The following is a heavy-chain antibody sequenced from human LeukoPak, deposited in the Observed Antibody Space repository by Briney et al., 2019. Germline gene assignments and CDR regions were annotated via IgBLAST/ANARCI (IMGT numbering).Heavy chain of an antibody. Sequence: GASGKVSCKVSGYTLTELSMHWVRQAPGKGLEWMGGFDPEDGETIYAQKFQGRVTMTEDTSTDTAYMELSSLRSEDTAVYYCLIVKGDGMDVWGQGTTVTVSS. V-gene: IGHV1-24*01. CDR2: FDPEDGET. D-gene: IGHD3-16*01. J-gene: IGHJ6*02. CDR3: LIVKGDGMDV. CDR1: GYTLTELS.